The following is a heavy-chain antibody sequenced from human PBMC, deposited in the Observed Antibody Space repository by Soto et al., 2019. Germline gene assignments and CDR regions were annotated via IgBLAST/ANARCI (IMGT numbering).Heavy chain of an antibody. Sequence: GGSLRLSCAASGFTFSSYAMSWVRQAPGKGLEWVSTFNGRGDNTYYAESVKGRFTISRDNSKDTLYLQMNSLRAEDTAVYYCPKEARSGYYYEVADYWRQRTLVTVPS. CDR3: PKEARSGYYYEVADY. CDR1: GFTFSSYA. CDR2: FNGRGDNT. V-gene: IGHV3-23*01. D-gene: IGHD3-3*01. J-gene: IGHJ4*02.